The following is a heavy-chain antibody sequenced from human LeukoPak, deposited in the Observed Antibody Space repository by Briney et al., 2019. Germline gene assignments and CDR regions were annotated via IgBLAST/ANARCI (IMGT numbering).Heavy chain of an antibody. D-gene: IGHD4-17*01. V-gene: IGHV4-34*01. CDR2: INHSGST. Sequence: PSETLSLTCAVYGGSFSGYYWSWIRQPPGKGLEWIGEINHSGSTNYNPSLKSRVTISVDTSKNQFSLKLSSVTAADTAVYYCARVGGVFGDFVDYWGQGTLVTVSS. CDR1: GGSFSGYY. CDR3: ARVGGVFGDFVDY. J-gene: IGHJ4*02.